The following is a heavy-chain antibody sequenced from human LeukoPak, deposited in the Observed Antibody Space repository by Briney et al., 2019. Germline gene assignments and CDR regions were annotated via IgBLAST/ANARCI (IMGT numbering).Heavy chain of an antibody. J-gene: IGHJ4*02. D-gene: IGHD2-2*01. CDR3: AKDPYCSSTSCYAHY. V-gene: IGHV3-23*01. CDR2: ISGSGGST. CDR1: GFTFSSYA. Sequence: PGGSLRLSCAASGFTFSSYARSWVRQTPRKGLEWVSAISGSGGSTYYADSVRGRFTISRDNSKNTLYLQMNSLRAEDTAVYYCAKDPYCSSTSCYAHYWGQGTLVTVSS.